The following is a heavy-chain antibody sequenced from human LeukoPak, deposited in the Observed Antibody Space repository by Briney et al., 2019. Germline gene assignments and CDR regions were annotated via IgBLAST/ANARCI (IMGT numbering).Heavy chain of an antibody. V-gene: IGHV4-59*01. CDR2: SYHTGST. Sequence: PSETLSLTCTVSGDSISSYYWSWIRQPPGKGLEWIGYSYHTGSTNYNPSLKSRVTISVDKSKNQCSLKLSSVTAGDTAVYYCATGYGSTWYYFDYWGQGTLVTVSS. CDR3: ATGYGSTWYYFDY. J-gene: IGHJ4*02. D-gene: IGHD6-13*01. CDR1: GDSISSYY.